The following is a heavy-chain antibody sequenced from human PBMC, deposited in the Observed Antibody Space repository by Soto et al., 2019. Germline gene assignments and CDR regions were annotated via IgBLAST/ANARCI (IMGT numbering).Heavy chain of an antibody. V-gene: IGHV4-34*01. J-gene: IGHJ4*02. CDR3: ARGNSATVTYLDY. CDR1: GGSFSGYY. D-gene: IGHD4-17*01. CDR2: INHSGST. Sequence: SETLSLTCAVYGGSFSGYYWSWIRQPPGKGLEWIGEINHSGSTNYTPSLKSRVTISVDTSKNQFSLKLSSVTAADTAVYYCARGNSATVTYLDYWGQGTLVTVSS.